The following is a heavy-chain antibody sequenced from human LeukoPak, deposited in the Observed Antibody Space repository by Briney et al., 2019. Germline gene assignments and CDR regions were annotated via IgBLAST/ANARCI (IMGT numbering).Heavy chain of an antibody. CDR3: ARVRLPTYGSGSYFLDY. CDR1: GGSISSGDYY. CDR2: IYYSGST. V-gene: IGHV4-30-4*01. J-gene: IGHJ4*02. D-gene: IGHD3-10*01. Sequence: SQTLSLTCTVSGGSISSGDYYWSWIRQPPGKGLEWIGYIYYSGSTYYNPSLKSRVTISVDTSKNQFSLKLSSVTAADTAVYYCARVRLPTYGSGSYFLDYWGQGTLVTVSP.